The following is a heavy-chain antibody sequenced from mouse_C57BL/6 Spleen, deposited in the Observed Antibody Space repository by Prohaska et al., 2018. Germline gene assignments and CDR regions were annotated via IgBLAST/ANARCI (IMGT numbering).Heavy chain of an antibody. CDR1: GFTFSGFW. V-gene: IGHV11-2*01. Sequence: EVQLLETGGGLVQPGGSRGLSCEGSGFTFSGFWMSWFRQTPGKTLEWIGDINSDGSEINYAPSIKDRFIIFRENDKSTRYLQMSNVRSEDTATYFCMRYGNYWYFDVWGTGTTVTVSS. J-gene: IGHJ1*03. D-gene: IGHD2-1*01. CDR2: INSDGSEI. CDR3: MRYGNYWYFDV.